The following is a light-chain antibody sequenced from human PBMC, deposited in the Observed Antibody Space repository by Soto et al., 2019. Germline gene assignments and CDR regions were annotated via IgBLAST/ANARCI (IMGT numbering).Light chain of an antibody. CDR2: DAS. J-gene: IGKJ5*01. CDR1: QSVSSY. CDR3: QQRSNWPPIT. V-gene: IGKV3-11*01. Sequence: QSPATLSLSPGERATLSCRASQSVSSYLAWYQQKPGQDPRLLIYDASNRATGIPARFSGSGSGTDFTLTISSLEPEDFAVYYCQQRSNWPPITFGQGTRLEIK.